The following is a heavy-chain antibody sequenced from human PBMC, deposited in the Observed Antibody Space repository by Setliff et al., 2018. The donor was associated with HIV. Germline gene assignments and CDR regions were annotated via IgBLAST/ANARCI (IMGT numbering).Heavy chain of an antibody. D-gene: IGHD3-10*01. CDR2: ISSSGSP. CDR3: AGHFYYSGSGIWAGLDS. Sequence: PSETLSLTCTVSGGSINSYWWSWFRQPAGKGLEWIGRISSSGSPNYNPSLESRVTMSVDTSKKQFSLKLTSVTAADTAVYYCAGHFYYSGSGIWAGLDSWGQGTLVTVSS. V-gene: IGHV4-4*07. J-gene: IGHJ4*02. CDR1: GGSINSYW.